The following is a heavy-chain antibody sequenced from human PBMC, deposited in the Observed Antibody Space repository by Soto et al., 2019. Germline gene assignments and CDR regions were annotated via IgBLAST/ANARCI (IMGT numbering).Heavy chain of an antibody. Sequence: LETLSLTCAVSGGSTRHSSYFWGWIRQPPGEGLEWIASVYYSGTPYYNPSLKGRVTISIATSKTQVSLKLSSVTAADTAVYYCARSIDYWGQGTLVTVSS. CDR1: GGSTRHSSYF. CDR3: ARSIDY. V-gene: IGHV4-39*07. J-gene: IGHJ4*02. CDR2: VYYSGTP.